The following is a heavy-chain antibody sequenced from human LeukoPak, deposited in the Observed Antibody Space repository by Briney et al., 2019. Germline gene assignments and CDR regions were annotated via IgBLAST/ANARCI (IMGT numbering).Heavy chain of an antibody. V-gene: IGHV4-39*01. CDR3: ARHRYDYGDYYIDY. Sequence: SETLSLTCTVSGGSISSSSYYWGWIRQPPGKGLEWIGSIYYSGSTYYNPSLKSRVTISVDTSKNQFSLKLSSVTAADTAVYYCARHRYDYGDYYIDYWGQGALVTVSS. D-gene: IGHD4-17*01. CDR2: IYYSGST. CDR1: GGSISSSSYY. J-gene: IGHJ4*02.